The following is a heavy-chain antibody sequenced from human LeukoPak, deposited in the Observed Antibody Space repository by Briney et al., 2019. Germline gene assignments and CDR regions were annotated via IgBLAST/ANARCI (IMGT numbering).Heavy chain of an antibody. V-gene: IGHV3-74*01. J-gene: IGHJ4*02. Sequence: GGSLRLSCAASGFTFSNFWMHWVRQAPGKGLVWVALIYGDGSFTRYADSVKGRFTISRDNAKNSLHLQMNSLRAEDTAVYYCAKNYYDSSGLLDYWGQGTLVIVSS. CDR1: GFTFSNFW. D-gene: IGHD3-22*01. CDR2: IYGDGSFT. CDR3: AKNYYDSSGLLDY.